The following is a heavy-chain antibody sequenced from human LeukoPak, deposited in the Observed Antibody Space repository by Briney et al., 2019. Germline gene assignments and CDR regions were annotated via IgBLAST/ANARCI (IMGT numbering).Heavy chain of an antibody. D-gene: IGHD6-6*01. V-gene: IGHV3-21*01. CDR1: GFTFSTST. CDR2: ISSSTAYT. CDR3: ARRRSSSSFSTSDY. Sequence: PGGSLRLSCAASGFTFSTSTMSWVRQAPGEGLEWVSSISSSTAYTYYTDSVRGRFTISRDDAKNTLYLQMNSLRAEDTAIYYCARRRSSSSFSTSDYWGQGTLVTVSS. J-gene: IGHJ4*02.